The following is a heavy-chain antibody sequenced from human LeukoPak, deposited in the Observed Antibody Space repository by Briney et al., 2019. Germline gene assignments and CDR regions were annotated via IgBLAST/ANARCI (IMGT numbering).Heavy chain of an antibody. D-gene: IGHD1-26*01. CDR1: GGTFSSYA. CDR3: ASGGTTRFDY. Sequence: GASVKVSGKASGGTFSSYAISWVRQAPGQGREWMGGIIPIFGTANYAQKFQGRVTITTDESTSTAYMEQSSLRSEDTAVYYCASGGTTRFDYWGQGTLVTVSS. V-gene: IGHV1-69*05. CDR2: IIPIFGTA. J-gene: IGHJ4*02.